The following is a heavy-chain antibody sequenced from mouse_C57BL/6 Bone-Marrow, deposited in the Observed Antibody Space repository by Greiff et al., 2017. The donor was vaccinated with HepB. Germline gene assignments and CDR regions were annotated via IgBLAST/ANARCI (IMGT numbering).Heavy chain of an antibody. CDR2: IYPGDGDT. J-gene: IGHJ1*03. V-gene: IGHV1-82*01. Sequence: VKLQESGPELVKPGASVKISCKASGYAFSSSWMNWVKQRPGKGLEWIGRIYPGDGDTNYNGKFKGKATLTADKSSSTAYMQLSSLTSEDSAVYFCARSPLAFDVWGTGTTVTVSS. CDR1: GYAFSSSW. CDR3: ARSPLAFDV.